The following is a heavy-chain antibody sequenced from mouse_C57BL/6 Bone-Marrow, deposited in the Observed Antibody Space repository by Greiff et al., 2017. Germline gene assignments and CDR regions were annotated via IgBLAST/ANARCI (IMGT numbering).Heavy chain of an antibody. CDR2: IGPGSGST. J-gene: IGHJ4*01. D-gene: IGHD2-4*01. Sequence: VKLMESGAELVKPGASVKISCKASGYTFTDYYINWVKQRPGQGLEWIGKIGPGSGSTYYNEKFKGKATLTADKSSSTAYMQLSSLTSEDSAVYFCAKIYYDYLRGAMDYWGQGTSVTVSS. CDR3: AKIYYDYLRGAMDY. V-gene: IGHV1-77*01. CDR1: GYTFTDYY.